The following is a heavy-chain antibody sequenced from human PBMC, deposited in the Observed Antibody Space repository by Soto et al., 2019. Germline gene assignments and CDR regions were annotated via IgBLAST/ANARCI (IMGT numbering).Heavy chain of an antibody. D-gene: IGHD3-22*01. CDR3: ASGYPQGYWYFGL. CDR1: GFTFSSYG. V-gene: IGHV3-23*01. Sequence: GGSLRLSCAASGFTFSSYGMSWVRRAPGKGLEWVSDIIGSGGNTKYADSVRGRFTISRDNSKNTLYLQMNSLRAEDTAVYYCASGYPQGYWYFGLWGRGTLVTVSS. CDR2: IIGSGGNT. J-gene: IGHJ2*01.